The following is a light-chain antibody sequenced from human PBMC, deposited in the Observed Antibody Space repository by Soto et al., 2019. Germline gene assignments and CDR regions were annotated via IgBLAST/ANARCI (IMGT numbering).Light chain of an antibody. J-gene: IGLJ1*01. V-gene: IGLV3-21*04. CDR1: NIGSKS. Sequence: SYELTQPPSVSVAPGKTARITCGGNNIGSKSVHWYQQKPGQAPVLVIYYDSDRPSGIPERFSGSNSGNTATLTISRVEAGDEADYYCQVSDSSSDHDVFGTGTKLSVL. CDR2: YDS. CDR3: QVSDSSSDHDV.